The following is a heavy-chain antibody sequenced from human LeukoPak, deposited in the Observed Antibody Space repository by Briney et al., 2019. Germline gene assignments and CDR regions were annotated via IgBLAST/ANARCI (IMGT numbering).Heavy chain of an antibody. CDR1: GYTFTSYG. Sequence: ASVKVSCKASGYTFTSYGISWVRQAPGQGLEWMGWISAYNGNTNYAQKFQGRVTMTRDTSISTAYMELSRLRSDDTAVYYCAGDFWSGYYSFDYWGQGSLVTVSS. V-gene: IGHV1-18*01. D-gene: IGHD3-3*01. CDR3: AGDFWSGYYSFDY. CDR2: ISAYNGNT. J-gene: IGHJ4*02.